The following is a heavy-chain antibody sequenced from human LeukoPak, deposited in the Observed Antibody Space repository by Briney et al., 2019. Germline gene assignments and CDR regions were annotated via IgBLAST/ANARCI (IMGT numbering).Heavy chain of an antibody. V-gene: IGHV3-23*01. Sequence: GGSLRLSCAASGFTFTSYSMNWVRQAPGKGLEWVSTISGGGGSTYYADSVKGRFTISRDNSKNTLYLQVNSLRAEDTAVYYCSKGGKWEVKPFEYWGQGTLVTVSS. J-gene: IGHJ4*02. CDR1: GFTFTSYS. CDR3: SKGGKWEVKPFEY. D-gene: IGHD1-26*01. CDR2: ISGGGGST.